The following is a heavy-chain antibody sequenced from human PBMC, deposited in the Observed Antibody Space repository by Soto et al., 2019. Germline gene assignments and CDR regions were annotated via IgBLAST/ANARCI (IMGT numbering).Heavy chain of an antibody. D-gene: IGHD2-8*01. CDR2: ISDGTGRT. Sequence: RQAPGKGLEWVSGISDGTGRTHYADSVKDRFSISRGTSKYTLFLQMNSLRAEDTAVYFCEKDRGDCTNVVCYSYYFESRGQGTLVTGS. J-gene: IGHJ1*01. CDR3: EKDRGDCTNVVCYSYYFES. V-gene: IGHV3-23*01.